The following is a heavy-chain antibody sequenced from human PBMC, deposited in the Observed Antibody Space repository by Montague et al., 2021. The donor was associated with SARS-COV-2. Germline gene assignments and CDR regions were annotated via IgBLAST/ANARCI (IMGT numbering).Heavy chain of an antibody. V-gene: IGHV4-34*01. J-gene: IGHJ3*01. Sequence: SETLSLTCTGESGGLSGGYWAYSGLDPRHGSEGNAEVIQTGSDTDCRSLKGKVNLSRDTSKNQFSLKLQSVTPADTAVYYCARGQVTISGVLIFIPAAGHLDGWGQG. CDR3: ARGQVTISGVLIFIPAAGHLDG. CDR2: VIQTGSD. D-gene: IGHD3-3*01. CDR1: SGGLSGGY.